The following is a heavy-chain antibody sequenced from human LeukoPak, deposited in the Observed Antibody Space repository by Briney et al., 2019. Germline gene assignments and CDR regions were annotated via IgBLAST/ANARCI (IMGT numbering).Heavy chain of an antibody. CDR1: GYTFTGYY. V-gene: IGHV1-2*02. J-gene: IGHJ3*02. CDR3: ARVAGGSSGWYYAFDI. CDR2: INPNSGGT. D-gene: IGHD6-19*01. Sequence: ASVKVSCKASGYTFTGYYMHWVRQAPGQGLEWMGWINPNSGGTNYAQKFQGRVTMTRDTSISTAYMELSRLRSDDTAVYYCARVAGGSSGWYYAFDIWGQGTMVTVSS.